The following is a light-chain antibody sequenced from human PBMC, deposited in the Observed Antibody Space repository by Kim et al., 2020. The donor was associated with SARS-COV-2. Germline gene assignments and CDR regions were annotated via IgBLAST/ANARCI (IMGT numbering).Light chain of an antibody. CDR3: LQYNTYPLT. V-gene: IGKV1-5*01. J-gene: IGKJ4*01. Sequence: DIQMTQSPSTLSASVGDRVAITCRASQSISSWLAWYQQKPGKAPNLLVYDASSLESGVPSRFSGSGSGTEFTLTISSLQPDDFATYYCLQYNTYPLTFGGGTKVEIK. CDR1: QSISSW. CDR2: DAS.